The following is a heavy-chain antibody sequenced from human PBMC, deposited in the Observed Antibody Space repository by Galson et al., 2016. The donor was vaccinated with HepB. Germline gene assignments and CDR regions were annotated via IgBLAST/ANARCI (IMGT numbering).Heavy chain of an antibody. D-gene: IGHD3-16*01. J-gene: IGHJ4*02. CDR1: GGSISSGGYY. CDR3: ARGGRKGLWGYYFDY. V-gene: IGHV4-31*03. CDR2: IYHSGNA. Sequence: TLSLTCTVSGGSISSGGYYWSWICHHPGEGLEWIGYIYHSGNAYYNASLKSRVTISVDTSKNQFFLKLTSLTAADTAVYFCARGGRKGLWGYYFDYWGQGTLVTVSS.